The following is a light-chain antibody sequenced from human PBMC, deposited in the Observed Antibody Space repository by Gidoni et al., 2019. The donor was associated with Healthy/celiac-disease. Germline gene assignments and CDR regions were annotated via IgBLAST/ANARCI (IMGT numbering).Light chain of an antibody. CDR3: QQYYSTPRT. Sequence: VSLGERATINCKSSQSVLYSSNNKNYLAWYQQKPGQPPKLLIFCASTRESGVPDRFSGGGSGTDFTLTISSLQAVDVAVYYCQQYYSTPRTFGQGTKVEIK. CDR1: QSVLYSSNNKNY. J-gene: IGKJ1*01. CDR2: CAS. V-gene: IGKV4-1*01.